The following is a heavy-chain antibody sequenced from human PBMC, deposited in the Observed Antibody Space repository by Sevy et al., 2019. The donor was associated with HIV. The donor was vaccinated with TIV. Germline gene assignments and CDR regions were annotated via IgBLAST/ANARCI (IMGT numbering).Heavy chain of an antibody. CDR3: ARDFRLRGYSYGSFDY. CDR2: INPNRGCK. Sequence: ASVKVSCKASGYTFTGQYIHWVRQAPGQGLEWMGWINPNRGCKNYRRDFKGRFTLTRDTSITTAYMELSGLKSDDTAIYYCARDFRLRGYSYGSFDYWGQGTLVTVSS. J-gene: IGHJ4*02. D-gene: IGHD5-18*01. CDR1: GYTFTGQY. V-gene: IGHV1-2*02.